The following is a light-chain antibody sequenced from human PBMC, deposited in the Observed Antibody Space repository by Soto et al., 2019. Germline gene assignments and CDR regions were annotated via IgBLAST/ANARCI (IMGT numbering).Light chain of an antibody. CDR2: GAS. J-gene: IGKJ4*01. CDR3: QQYINWPPLT. V-gene: IGKV3-20*01. CDR1: HGVSSMY. Sequence: EIVLTQSPGILSLSPGEKATLSCRASHGVSSMYLAWYRQKPGQAPSLLIYGASSRAAGIPDRFSGSGSGTDFTLTISSLEPEDFAVYYCQQYINWPPLTFGGGTKVEIK.